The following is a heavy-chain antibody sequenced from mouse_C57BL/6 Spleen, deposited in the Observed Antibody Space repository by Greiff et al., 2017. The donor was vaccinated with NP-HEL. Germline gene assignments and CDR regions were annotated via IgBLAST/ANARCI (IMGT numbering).Heavy chain of an antibody. D-gene: IGHD2-4*01. CDR3: APNFDYGAMDY. CDR2: IYPYNGVS. V-gene: IGHV1-31*01. CDR1: GYSFTGYY. J-gene: IGHJ4*01. Sequence: EVQVVASGPELVKPGASVKISCKASGYSFTGYYMHWVKQSHGNILDWIGYIYPYNGVSSYNQKFKGKATLTVDKSSSTAYMELRSLTSEDSAVYYCAPNFDYGAMDYWGQGTSVTVSS.